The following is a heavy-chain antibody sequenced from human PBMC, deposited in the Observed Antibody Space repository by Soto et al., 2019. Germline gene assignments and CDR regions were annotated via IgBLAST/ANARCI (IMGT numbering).Heavy chain of an antibody. CDR3: ARDTMGLAFDV. D-gene: IGHD3-3*01. CDR2: IYSGGST. CDR1: GFTVSSNY. Sequence: GSLRLSCAASGFTVSSNYTSWVRQAPGKGLEWVSVIYSGGSTYYADSVKGRFTISRDNSKNTLYLQMNSLRAEDTAVYYCARDTMGLAFDVWGQGTMVTVSS. V-gene: IGHV3-53*01. J-gene: IGHJ3*01.